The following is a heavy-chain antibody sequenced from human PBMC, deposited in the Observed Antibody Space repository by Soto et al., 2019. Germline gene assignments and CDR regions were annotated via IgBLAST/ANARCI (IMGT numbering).Heavy chain of an antibody. V-gene: IGHV1-69*13. CDR1: GGTFSSYA. J-gene: IGHJ3*02. Sequence: GASVKVSCKASGGTFSSYAISCVRQAPGQVLEWMGGIIPIFGTANYAQKFQGRVTITADESTSTAYMELSSLRSEDTAVYYCASRGARLRTDAFDIWGQGTMVTVSS. CDR3: ASRGARLRTDAFDI. D-gene: IGHD4-17*01. CDR2: IIPIFGTA.